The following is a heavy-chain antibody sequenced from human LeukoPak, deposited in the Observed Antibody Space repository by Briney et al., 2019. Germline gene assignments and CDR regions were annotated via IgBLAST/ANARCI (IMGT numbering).Heavy chain of an antibody. J-gene: IGHJ6*02. Sequence: ASVKVSCKASGYTFTGYYMHWVRHAPGQGLERMGWINPNSGGTNYAQKFQGRVTMTRDTSISTAYMELSRLRSDDTAVYYCARGYQVAAAGMDVWGQGTTVTVSS. CDR3: ARGYQVAAAGMDV. V-gene: IGHV1-2*02. D-gene: IGHD6-13*01. CDR1: GYTFTGYY. CDR2: INPNSGGT.